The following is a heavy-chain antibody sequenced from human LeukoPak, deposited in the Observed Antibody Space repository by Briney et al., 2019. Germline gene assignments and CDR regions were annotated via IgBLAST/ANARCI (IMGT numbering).Heavy chain of an antibody. Sequence: PSETLSLTCTVSGASISSYYWTWIRQAPGKGLEWIGYVYYSVSTNYNPSLKSRVSISQDTSKNQVSLTLNSVTAADTAVYYCARQESGPYHYMDVWGRGTAVTVPS. CDR2: VYYSVST. V-gene: IGHV4-59*08. D-gene: IGHD3-3*01. CDR1: GASISSYY. J-gene: IGHJ6*03. CDR3: ARQESGPYHYMDV.